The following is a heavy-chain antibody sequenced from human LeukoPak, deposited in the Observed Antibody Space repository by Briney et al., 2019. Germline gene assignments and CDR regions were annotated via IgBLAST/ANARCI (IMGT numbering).Heavy chain of an antibody. CDR3: ARDLQGAVAGTRYNWFDP. Sequence: PSETLSLTCTVSGGSISSYYWSWIRQPAGKGLEWIGRIYTSGSTNYNPSLKSRVTMSVDTSKNQFSLKLSSVTAADTAAYYCARDLQGAVAGTRYNWFDPWGQGTLVTVSS. V-gene: IGHV4-4*07. J-gene: IGHJ5*02. D-gene: IGHD6-19*01. CDR1: GGSISSYY. CDR2: IYTSGST.